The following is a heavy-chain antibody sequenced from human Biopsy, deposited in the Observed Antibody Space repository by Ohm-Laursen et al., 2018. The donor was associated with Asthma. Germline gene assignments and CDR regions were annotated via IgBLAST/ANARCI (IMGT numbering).Heavy chain of an antibody. CDR1: GGSIHNFY. Sequence: TLSLTCAVSGGSIHNFYWRWIRQPPGKGLESIGHVYYSGSTNYNPSLKSRVTISLDASKNQFSLKLTSVTAADTAVYYCARGVDRVTGLLDHFDSWGQGTLVTVSS. V-gene: IGHV4-59*13. CDR3: ARGVDRVTGLLDHFDS. D-gene: IGHD2-21*02. J-gene: IGHJ4*02. CDR2: VYYSGST.